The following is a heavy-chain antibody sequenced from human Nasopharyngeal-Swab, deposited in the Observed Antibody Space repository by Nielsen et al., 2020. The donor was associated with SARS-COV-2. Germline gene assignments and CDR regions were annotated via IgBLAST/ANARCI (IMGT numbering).Heavy chain of an antibody. D-gene: IGHD5-18*01. CDR1: GFTFSNYA. J-gene: IGHJ4*02. CDR3: AKAANSYGHFDC. Sequence: GRSLRPSCAPSGFTFSNYAMSWVRQAPGKGREWVSAISGSGGSTYYADSVKGRFTISRDNSKNTLYLQMNSLRAEDTAVYYCAKAANSYGHFDCWGQGTLVTVSS. CDR2: ISGSGGST. V-gene: IGHV3-23*01.